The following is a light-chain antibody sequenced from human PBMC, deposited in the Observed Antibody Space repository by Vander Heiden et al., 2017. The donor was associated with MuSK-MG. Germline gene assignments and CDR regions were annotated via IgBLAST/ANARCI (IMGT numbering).Light chain of an antibody. J-gene: IGKJ3*01. Sequence: EIVMTQRPATLSVSPGERATPSCRASQSVSSNLAWYQQKPGQAPRLLIYGASTRATGIPARFSGSGSGTEFTLTISSLQSEDFAVYYCQQYNNWPPKFTFGPGTKVDIK. CDR1: QSVSSN. CDR2: GAS. CDR3: QQYNNWPPKFT. V-gene: IGKV3-15*01.